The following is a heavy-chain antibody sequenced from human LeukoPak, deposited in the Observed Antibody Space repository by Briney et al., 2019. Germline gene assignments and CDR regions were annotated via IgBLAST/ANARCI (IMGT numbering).Heavy chain of an antibody. Sequence: GGSLTLSCAASGFTFSSYAMTWVRQTPGKGLEWVSGISGSGGNTYYTDSVRGRLSISRDNSKNTLYPQVNSLRAEDTAVYYCAKGRTEGGTLALYQRGQGTLVTVSS. CDR2: ISGSGGNT. D-gene: IGHD1-14*01. CDR3: AKGRTEGGTLALYQ. CDR1: GFTFSSYA. J-gene: IGHJ4*02. V-gene: IGHV3-23*01.